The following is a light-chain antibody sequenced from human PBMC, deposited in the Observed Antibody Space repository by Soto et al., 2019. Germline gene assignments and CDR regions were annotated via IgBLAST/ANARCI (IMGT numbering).Light chain of an antibody. V-gene: IGLV8-61*01. CDR3: ILYMGSAIWV. CDR1: SGSVSTSYY. CDR2: NTN. Sequence: QTVVTQEPSLSVSPGGTVTLTCGLSSGSVSTSYYPRWYQLTSGQTPRTLIHNTNIRSSGVPDRFSGSILGNKAALTITGAQAYDESQYYCILYMGSAIWVFGGGTKLTVL. J-gene: IGLJ3*02.